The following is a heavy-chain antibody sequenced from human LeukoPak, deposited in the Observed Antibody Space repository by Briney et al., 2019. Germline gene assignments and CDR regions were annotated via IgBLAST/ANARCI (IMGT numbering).Heavy chain of an antibody. D-gene: IGHD6-19*01. CDR1: GGSFSGYY. Sequence: SETLSLTCAVYGGSFSGYYWSWIRQPPGKGLEWIGEINHSGSTNYNPSLKSRVTISVDTSKNQFSLKLSSVTAADTAVYYGARDPGIAVAGWVRWFDPWGQGTLVTVSS. V-gene: IGHV4-34*01. CDR2: INHSGST. J-gene: IGHJ5*02. CDR3: ARDPGIAVAGWVRWFDP.